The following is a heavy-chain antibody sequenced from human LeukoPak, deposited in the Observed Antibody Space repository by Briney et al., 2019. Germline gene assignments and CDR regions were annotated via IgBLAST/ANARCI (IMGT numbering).Heavy chain of an antibody. J-gene: IGHJ4*02. CDR3: ARDSEKALYYFDY. V-gene: IGHV4-30-4*08. CDR2: IYCSGST. Sequence: PSETPSLTCTVSGGSISSGDYYWSWIHQPPGKGLEWIGYIYCSGSTYYNPSLKSRVTISVDTSKNQFSLKLSSVTAADTAVYYCARDSEKALYYFDYWGQGTLVTVSS. D-gene: IGHD2-21*01. CDR1: GGSISSGDYY.